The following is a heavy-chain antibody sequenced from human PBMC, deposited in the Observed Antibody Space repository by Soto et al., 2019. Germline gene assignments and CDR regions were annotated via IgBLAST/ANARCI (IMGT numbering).Heavy chain of an antibody. Sequence: SVKVSCKASGGTFSSYAISWVRQAPGQGLEWMGGIIPIFGTANYAQKFQGRVTITADESTSTAYMELSSLRSEDTAVYYCARDGAAGTYDYYYGMDFWGQGTTVTVSS. D-gene: IGHD6-13*01. CDR2: IIPIFGTA. CDR3: ARDGAAGTYDYYYGMDF. CDR1: GGTFSSYA. J-gene: IGHJ6*02. V-gene: IGHV1-69*13.